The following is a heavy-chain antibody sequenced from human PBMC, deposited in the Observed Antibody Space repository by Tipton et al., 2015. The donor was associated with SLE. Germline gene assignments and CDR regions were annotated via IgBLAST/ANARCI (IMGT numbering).Heavy chain of an antibody. J-gene: IGHJ6*02. CDR2: INHSGST. CDR1: GASISSGSYY. V-gene: IGHV4-61*09. CDR3: ARKDTTMVWGDYYYGMDV. Sequence: TLSLTCTVSGASISSGSYYWSWIRQSAGKGLGWIGEINHSGSTNYNPSLKSRVSISVDTSKNQFSLKLSSVTAADTAVYYCARKDTTMVWGDYYYGMDVWGQGTTVTVSS. D-gene: IGHD5-18*01.